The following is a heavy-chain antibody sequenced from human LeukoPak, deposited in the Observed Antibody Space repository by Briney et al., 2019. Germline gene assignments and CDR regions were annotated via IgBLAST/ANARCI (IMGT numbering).Heavy chain of an antibody. CDR1: GGSISSYY. D-gene: IGHD6-6*01. V-gene: IGHV4-59*01. CDR3: ARSASSSSRSAFDI. J-gene: IGHJ3*02. CDR2: IYYTGNT. Sequence: PSETLSRTCTVSGGSISSYYWSWIRQPPGKGLEWIGYIYYTGNTNYNPSLKSRITISVDTSKNQFSLKLSSVTAADTAFYYCARSASSSSRSAFDIWGQGTMVTVSS.